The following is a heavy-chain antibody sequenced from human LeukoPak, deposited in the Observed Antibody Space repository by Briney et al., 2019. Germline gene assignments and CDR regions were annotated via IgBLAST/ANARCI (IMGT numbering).Heavy chain of an antibody. CDR3: ARGGYCSGGSCYYYYYYMDV. J-gene: IGHJ6*03. D-gene: IGHD2-15*01. V-gene: IGHV4-59*01. Sequence: SETLSLTCTVSGGSISSYYWSWLRQPPGKGLEWIGYVYYSESTDYNPSLTSRVTISVDTSKNQFSLKLSSVTAADTAVYYCARGGYCSGGSCYYYYYYMDVWGKGTTVTVSS. CDR2: VYYSEST. CDR1: GGSISSYY.